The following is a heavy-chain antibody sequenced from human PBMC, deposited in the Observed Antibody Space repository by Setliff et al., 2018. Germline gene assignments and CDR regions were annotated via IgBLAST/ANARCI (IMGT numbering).Heavy chain of an antibody. J-gene: IGHJ6*03. Sequence: PGGSLRLSCTASGFSYSNDWVTWVRQAPGKGLEWVASISGSSSDIYYADSVKGRFSISRDNAKNSLYLQMNSLRAEDTALFYCARAVTIFGVVTPIYFYYMDVWGKGTTVTVS. V-gene: IGHV3-21*01. D-gene: IGHD3-3*01. CDR3: ARAVTIFGVVTPIYFYYMDV. CDR1: GFSYSNDW. CDR2: ISGSSSDI.